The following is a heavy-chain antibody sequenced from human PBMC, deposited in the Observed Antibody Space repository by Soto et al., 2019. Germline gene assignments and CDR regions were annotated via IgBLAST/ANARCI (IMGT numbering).Heavy chain of an antibody. CDR2: IYHSGST. D-gene: IGHD3-10*01. CDR1: GGSISIGGYS. J-gene: IGHJ5*02. CDR3: AREKTGLSPGHFDP. V-gene: IGHV4-30-2*01. Sequence: SETLSLTCAVSGGSISIGGYSWSCIRQPPGKGLEWIGYIYHSGSTYYNPSLKSRVTISVDRSKNQFSLKLSSVTAADTAVYYCAREKTGLSPGHFDPWGQGTLVTVSS.